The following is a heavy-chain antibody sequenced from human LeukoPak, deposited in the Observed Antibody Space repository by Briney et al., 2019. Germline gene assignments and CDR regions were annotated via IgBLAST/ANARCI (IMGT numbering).Heavy chain of an antibody. CDR2: IRSKAYGGTT. V-gene: IGHV3-49*04. CDR1: GFTFGDYA. CDR3: TLYDSSGYSDY. J-gene: IGHJ4*02. Sequence: GGSLRLSCTASGFTFGDYAMSWVRQAPGKGLEWVGFIRSKAYGGTTEYAASVKGRFTISRDDSKSIAYLQMNSLKTEDTAVYYCTLYDSSGYSDYWGQGTLVTVSS. D-gene: IGHD3-22*01.